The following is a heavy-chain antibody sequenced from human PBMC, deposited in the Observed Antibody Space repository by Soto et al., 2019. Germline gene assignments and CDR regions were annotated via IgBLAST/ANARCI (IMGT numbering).Heavy chain of an antibody. CDR1: GGSIRSGGHY. V-gene: IGHV4-31*03. CDR2: IYHSGST. CDR3: ARVAGGYGDGEFAY. D-gene: IGHD4-17*01. Sequence: QVQLQESGPGLVKPSQTLSLTCTVSGGSIRSGGHYWSWIRQHPGKGLEWIGYIYHSGSTFYNPSLTSRITISVDTSKNQFSLKLSSVTAADTAVYYCARVAGGYGDGEFAYWGQGTLVTVSS. J-gene: IGHJ4*02.